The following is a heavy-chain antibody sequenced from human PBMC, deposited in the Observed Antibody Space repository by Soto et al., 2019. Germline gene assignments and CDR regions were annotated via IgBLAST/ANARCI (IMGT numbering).Heavy chain of an antibody. V-gene: IGHV4-59*01. J-gene: IGHJ3*02. D-gene: IGHD1-26*01. Sequence: QVQLQESGPGLVKPSETLSLTCTVSGASIRTYYWSWIRQPPGKGLEWMGYIYYSGTSNYNPSLRRRVTISLDTSMSQCSLRLSSVTAADTAVYYCARPYSGAYWAAFDIWGQGTMVTVSS. CDR2: IYYSGTS. CDR1: GASIRTYY. CDR3: ARPYSGAYWAAFDI.